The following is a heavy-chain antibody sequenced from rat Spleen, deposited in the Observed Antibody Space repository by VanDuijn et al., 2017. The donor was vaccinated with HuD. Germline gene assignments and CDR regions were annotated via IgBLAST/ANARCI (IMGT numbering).Heavy chain of an antibody. CDR1: GFTFNNYW. Sequence: EVQLVESGGGLVQPGKSLKLSCVASGFTFNNYWMTWVRQAPKKGLEWVATIIYDGSRTYYRDSVKGRFTISRDNAKNTLYLQMDSLRSDDTATYYCATRDGGYPGWGQGTLVTVSS. J-gene: IGHJ3*01. CDR3: ATRDGGYPG. D-gene: IGHD1-11*01. V-gene: IGHV5S10*01. CDR2: IIYDGSRT.